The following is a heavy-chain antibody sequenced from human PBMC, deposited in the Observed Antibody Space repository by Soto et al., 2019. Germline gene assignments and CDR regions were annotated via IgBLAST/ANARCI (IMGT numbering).Heavy chain of an antibody. D-gene: IGHD2-2*01. CDR3: KTDVVVVPSANGNRDY. V-gene: IGHV3-74*01. CDR1: GFTFSSYW. J-gene: IGHJ4*02. CDR2: INSDGSRK. Sequence: EVQLVESGGGLVQPGGSLRLSCAASGFTFSSYWMHWVRQPPGKGLMWVSRINSDGSRKTYADSVKGRFTVSRDNAENTLYLQMNSLRAEDTAVYYCKTDVVVVPSANGNRDYWGPGTLVTVSS.